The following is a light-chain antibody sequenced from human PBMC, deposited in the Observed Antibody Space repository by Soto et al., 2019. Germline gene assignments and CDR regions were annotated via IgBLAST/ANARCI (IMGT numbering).Light chain of an antibody. CDR1: ALPKKY. CDR2: EDS. CDR3: FSADSRGNRYV. J-gene: IGLJ1*01. Sequence: SYELTQQPSVSLSPGQTARITCSGDALPKKYASWYQQKSGQAPVLVIYEDSKRPSGIPARFSGSSSGTMATLTISGAQVDDEADYYCFSADSRGNRYVFGTGTKLTVL. V-gene: IGLV3-10*01.